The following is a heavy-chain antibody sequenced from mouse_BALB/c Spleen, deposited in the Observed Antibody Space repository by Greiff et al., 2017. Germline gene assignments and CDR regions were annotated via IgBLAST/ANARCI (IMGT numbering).Heavy chain of an antibody. Sequence: VQLQQSGPSLVKPSQTLSLTCSVTGDSITSGYWNWIRKFPGNKLEYMGYISYSGSTYYNPSLKSRISITRDTSKNQYYLQLNSVTTEDTATYYCASGIYDGYYMGFDYWGQGTTLTVSS. CDR3: ASGIYDGYYMGFDY. CDR2: ISYSGST. V-gene: IGHV3-8*02. D-gene: IGHD2-3*01. J-gene: IGHJ2*01. CDR1: GDSITSGY.